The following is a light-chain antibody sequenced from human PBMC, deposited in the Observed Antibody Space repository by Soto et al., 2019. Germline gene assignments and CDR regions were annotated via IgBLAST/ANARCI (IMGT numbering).Light chain of an antibody. CDR1: SSDVGGYNY. Sequence: QSVLTQPPSASGSPGQSVTISCTGTSSDVGGYNYVSWYQQHPGKVPKLMIYEVSKRPSGVPDRFSGSKSGNTASLTVSGLQAEDEADYYCSSYAGSNNWVFGGGTQLTVL. CDR3: SSYAGSNNWV. J-gene: IGLJ2*01. CDR2: EVS. V-gene: IGLV2-8*01.